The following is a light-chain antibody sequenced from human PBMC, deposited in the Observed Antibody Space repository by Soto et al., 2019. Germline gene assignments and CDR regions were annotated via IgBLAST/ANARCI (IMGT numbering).Light chain of an antibody. CDR3: QPQGRFTVT. CDR1: QSVSNNY. J-gene: IGKJ1*01. CDR2: SAS. V-gene: IGKV3-20*01. Sequence: EIVVTQSPGTVYLSPGERATLSCRASQSVSNNYLGWYQQKPGQAPRLLIYSASSRATGIPDRFSGSGSGTTFTLTISRLEPEDFAVEYCQPQGRFTVTFGQGTKVAIK.